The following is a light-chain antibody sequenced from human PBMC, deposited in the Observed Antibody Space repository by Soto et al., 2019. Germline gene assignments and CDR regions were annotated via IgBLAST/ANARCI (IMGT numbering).Light chain of an antibody. V-gene: IGLV2-23*01. CDR3: CSYAGSSTFV. CDR2: EGS. J-gene: IGLJ1*01. Sequence: QSVMTQPASVSRSPGQTITISCTGTSSDVGSYNLVSWYQQHPGKAPKLMIYEGSKRPSGVSNRFSGSKSGNTASLTISGLQAEDEADYYCCSYAGSSTFVFGTGTKV. CDR1: SSDVGSYNL.